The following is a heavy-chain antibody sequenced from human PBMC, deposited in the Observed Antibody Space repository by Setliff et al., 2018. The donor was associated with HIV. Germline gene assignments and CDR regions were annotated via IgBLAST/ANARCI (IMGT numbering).Heavy chain of an antibody. CDR2: VSYDAERK. CDR3: EAGFAY. J-gene: IGHJ4*02. D-gene: IGHD3-10*02. CDR1: GFTFRHYA. V-gene: IGHV3-30*03. Sequence: GGSLRLSCEASGFTFRHYAMHWVRQAPGKGLEWVAVVSYDAERKYYADSVKGRFTISRDNPRNTAIYYCVRGPYCRDGRCYSEAGFAYWGQGTVVTVSS.